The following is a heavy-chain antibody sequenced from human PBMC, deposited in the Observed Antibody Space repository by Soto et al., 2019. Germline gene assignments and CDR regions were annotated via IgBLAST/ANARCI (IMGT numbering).Heavy chain of an antibody. Sequence: PGGSLRLSCAASGFTFSSYAMSWVRQAPGKGLEWVSAISGSGGSTYYADSVKGRFTISRDNSKNTLYLQMNSLRAEDTAVYYCAQDQIGSSGQHFDYWGQGILVTVSS. V-gene: IGHV3-23*01. CDR1: GFTFSSYA. J-gene: IGHJ4*02. CDR3: AQDQIGSSGQHFDY. CDR2: ISGSGGST. D-gene: IGHD6-6*01.